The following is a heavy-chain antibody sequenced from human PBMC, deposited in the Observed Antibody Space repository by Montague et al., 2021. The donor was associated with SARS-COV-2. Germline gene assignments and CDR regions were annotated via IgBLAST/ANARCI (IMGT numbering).Heavy chain of an antibody. CDR1: GFSLDTSGEA. J-gene: IGHJ2*01. V-gene: IGHV2-5*01. CDR3: GPFLHRGSPNWYFDF. D-gene: IGHD1-14*01. Sequence: PALVKPTQTLTLTCTFSGFSLDTSGEAVGWIRQPPGKALEWLAVIYWYDEGRYSPSLKSRLTIRKGTSKNQVVLTMTNMDPADTATYFCGPFLHRGSPNWYFDFWGRGTLVTVSS. CDR2: IYWYDEG.